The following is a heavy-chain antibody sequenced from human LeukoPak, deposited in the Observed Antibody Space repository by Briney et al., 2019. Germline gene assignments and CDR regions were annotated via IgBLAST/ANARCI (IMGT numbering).Heavy chain of an antibody. V-gene: IGHV1-18*01. J-gene: IGHJ4*02. D-gene: IGHD6-6*01. CDR1: GYTFTSYG. CDR2: ISAYNGNT. Sequence: ASVKVSCKASGYTFTSYGISWVRQAPGQGLEWMGWISAYNGNTNYAQKLQGRVTMTTDTSTSTAYMELRSLRSDDTAVYYCAREGVAARRNPRGYYFDYWGQGTLVIVSS. CDR3: AREGVAARRNPRGYYFDY.